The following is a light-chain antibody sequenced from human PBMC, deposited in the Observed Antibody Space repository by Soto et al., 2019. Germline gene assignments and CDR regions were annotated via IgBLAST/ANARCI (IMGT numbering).Light chain of an antibody. V-gene: IGKV1-5*01. CDR3: QQYNSYWT. Sequence: GHSVTITCRASQSISSWLACYQQKPGKAPKLLIYAASTLQSGVPSRFSGSGSGTDFTLTISCLQSEDFATYYCQQYNSYWTFGQGTKVDIK. CDR2: AAS. CDR1: QSISSW. J-gene: IGKJ1*01.